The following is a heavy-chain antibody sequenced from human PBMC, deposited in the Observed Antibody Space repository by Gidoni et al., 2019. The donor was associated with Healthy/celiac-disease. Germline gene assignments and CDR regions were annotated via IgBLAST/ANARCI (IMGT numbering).Heavy chain of an antibody. CDR1: GCSISSGDYY. J-gene: IGHJ5*02. Sequence: QVQLQESGPGLVKPSQTLSLTCPVSGCSISSGDYYCSWIRQPPGKGMEWIGYIYYSGSTYYNPSLKSRVTRSVDTSKNQFSLKLSSVTAADTAVYYCVIDYYDSSGNWFDPWGQGTLVTVSS. CDR2: IYYSGST. D-gene: IGHD3-22*01. CDR3: VIDYYDSSGNWFDP. V-gene: IGHV4-30-4*01.